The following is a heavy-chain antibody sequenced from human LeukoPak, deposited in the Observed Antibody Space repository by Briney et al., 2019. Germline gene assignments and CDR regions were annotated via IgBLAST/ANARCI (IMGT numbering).Heavy chain of an antibody. D-gene: IGHD5-18*01. CDR1: GFTLSTYS. V-gene: IGHV3-21*01. Sequence: GGSLRLSCAASGFTLSTYSMNWVRQVPGKGLEWVSFISSSSSRSNIYYADSVKGRFTISRDNAKNSLYLDMNSLRAEDTAVYYCASTVDASIRVYDYYYMDVWGKGTTVTISS. CDR2: ISSSSSRSNI. CDR3: ASTVDASIRVYDYYYMDV. J-gene: IGHJ6*03.